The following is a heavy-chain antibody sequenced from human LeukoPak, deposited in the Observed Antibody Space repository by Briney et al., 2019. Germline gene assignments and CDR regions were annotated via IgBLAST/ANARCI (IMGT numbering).Heavy chain of an antibody. CDR2: INPNSGGT. Sequence: ASVKVSCKASGYTFTGYYMHWVRQAPGQGLGWMGWINPNSGGTNYAQKFQGRVTMTRDTSISTAYMELSRLRSDDTAVYYCARAGQIAAAYDAFDIWGQGTMVTVSS. J-gene: IGHJ3*02. D-gene: IGHD6-13*01. V-gene: IGHV1-2*02. CDR1: GYTFTGYY. CDR3: ARAGQIAAAYDAFDI.